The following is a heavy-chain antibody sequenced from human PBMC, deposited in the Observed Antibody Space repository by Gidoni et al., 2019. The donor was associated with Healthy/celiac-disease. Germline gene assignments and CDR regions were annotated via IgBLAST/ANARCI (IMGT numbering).Heavy chain of an antibody. CDR1: GGSISSYY. CDR3: ARAGEYYYYDSSGYYQDGHWYFDL. CDR2: IYYSGST. J-gene: IGHJ2*01. D-gene: IGHD3-22*01. Sequence: QVQLQASGPGLVKPSATLSLTCTVSGGSISSYYCSWIRQPPGKGLEWIGYIYYSGSTNYNPSLKSRVTISVDTSKNQFSLKLSSVTAADTAVYYCARAGEYYYYDSSGYYQDGHWYFDLWGRGTLVTVSS. V-gene: IGHV4-59*01.